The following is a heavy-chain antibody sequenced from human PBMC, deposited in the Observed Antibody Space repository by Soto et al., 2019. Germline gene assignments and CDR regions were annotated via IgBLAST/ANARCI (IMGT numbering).Heavy chain of an antibody. CDR2: IRSKANSYAT. J-gene: IGHJ4*02. CDR3: TRLGGQLLHYDSTEFDY. CDR1: GFTFSGSA. Sequence: VQLVESGGGLVQPGGSLKLSCAASGFTFSGSAMHWVRQASGKGLEWVGRIRSKANSYATAYAASVKGRFTISRDDSKNTAYLQMNSLKTEDTAVYYCTRLGGQLLHYDSTEFDYWGQGTLVTVSS. D-gene: IGHD3-22*01. V-gene: IGHV3-73*02.